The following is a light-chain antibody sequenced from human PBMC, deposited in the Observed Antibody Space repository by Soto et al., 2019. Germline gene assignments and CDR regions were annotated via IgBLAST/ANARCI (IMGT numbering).Light chain of an antibody. Sequence: QAVVTQSPSASASLGASVKLTCTLSSGHSSYAIAWHQQQPEKGPRYLMRLNSDGSHSKGDGIPDRFSGSSSGAERYLTISSLPSEDEADYYCQTWGSGIHVVFGGGTKLTVL. J-gene: IGLJ2*01. CDR2: LNSDGSH. V-gene: IGLV4-69*01. CDR3: QTWGSGIHVV. CDR1: SGHSSYA.